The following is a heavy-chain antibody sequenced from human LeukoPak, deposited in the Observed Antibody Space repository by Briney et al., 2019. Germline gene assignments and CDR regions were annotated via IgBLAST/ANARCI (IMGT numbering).Heavy chain of an antibody. V-gene: IGHV3-23*01. CDR1: GFTFSSYA. D-gene: IGHD2-2*02. J-gene: IGHJ4*02. CDR3: ATSSTLIVVVPTAIRDY. CDR2: INSHGDST. Sequence: GGSLRLSCAASGFTFSSYAMSWVRQAPGKGLEWVSTINSHGDSTYYADSVKGRFTISRSNSRNTLYLQMSTLRAEDTAVYYCATSSTLIVVVPTAIRDYWGQGTLVNVSS.